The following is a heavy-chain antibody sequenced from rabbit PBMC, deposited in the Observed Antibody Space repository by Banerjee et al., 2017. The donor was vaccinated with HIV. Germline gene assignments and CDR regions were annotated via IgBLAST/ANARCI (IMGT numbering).Heavy chain of an antibody. V-gene: IGHV1S45*01. CDR1: GFTISSSYW. Sequence: LEESGGGLVQPEGSLTLTCKASGFTISSSYWMCWVRQAPGKGLEWIGCIYAGSSGSTHYASWAKGRFTISKTSSTTVTLQMTSLTAADTATYFCARYTYGYDNYIYGNRYFDLWGQGTLVTVS. CDR3: ARYTYGYDNYIYGNRYFDL. J-gene: IGHJ4*01. D-gene: IGHD6-1*01. CDR2: IYAGSSGST.